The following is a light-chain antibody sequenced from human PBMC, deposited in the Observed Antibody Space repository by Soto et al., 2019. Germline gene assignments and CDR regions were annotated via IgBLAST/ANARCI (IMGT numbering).Light chain of an antibody. V-gene: IGLV2-23*01. CDR3: CSYAGSSTNV. CDR1: SRDVGIYNL. J-gene: IGLJ1*01. CDR2: EDT. Sequence: QSVLTQPASVSGSPGQSITISCTGTSRDVGIYNLVSWYQLHPGKVPKLIIYEDTKRPSGISSRFSGSESGITAFLTISGLQAEDEADYYCCSYAGSSTNVFGTGTKVTVL.